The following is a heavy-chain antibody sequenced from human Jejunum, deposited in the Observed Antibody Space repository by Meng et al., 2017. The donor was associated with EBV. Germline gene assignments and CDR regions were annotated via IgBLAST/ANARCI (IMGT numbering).Heavy chain of an antibody. Sequence: QLQVSGAGLGQPSESLSLPFTVSGGSGNSGNFHWSWFRQPPGKGLVWIGYIIYSGSTNYIPSLKSRVTISLDTSKNHFSLKLSSVTAADTAVYYCAGLRYSGYDRAFDYWGQGALVTVSS. V-gene: IGHV4-61*03. CDR3: AGLRYSGYDRAFDY. CDR2: IIYSGST. D-gene: IGHD5-12*01. CDR1: GGSGNSGNFH. J-gene: IGHJ4*02.